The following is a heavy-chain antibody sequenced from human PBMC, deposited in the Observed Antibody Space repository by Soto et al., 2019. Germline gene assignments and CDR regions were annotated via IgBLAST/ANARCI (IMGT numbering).Heavy chain of an antibody. CDR2: ISGDGTTQ. J-gene: IGHJ4*02. Sequence: GSLRLSCAASGFKFGDHYMTWIRQAPGKGLEWVSKISGDGTTQYYADSVKGRFTVSRDNTKNSLHLQMNRLRAEDTALYYCAGDPFYYASGFWGQGTLVTVSS. CDR1: GFKFGDHY. D-gene: IGHD3-10*01. CDR3: AGDPFYYASGF. V-gene: IGHV3-11*01.